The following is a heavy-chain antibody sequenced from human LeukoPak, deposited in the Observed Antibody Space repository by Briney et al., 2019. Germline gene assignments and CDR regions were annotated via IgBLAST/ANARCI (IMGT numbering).Heavy chain of an antibody. D-gene: IGHD6-13*01. CDR3: AKVTNPQQVGLR. CDR1: GFTVSTNY. J-gene: IGHJ4*02. CDR2: IYSGGGT. Sequence: PGGSLRLSCAASGFTVSTNYMSWVRQAPGKGLEWVSVIYSGGGTYYADSVKGRFTISRDNSKNTLYLQMNSLRAEDTAVYYCAKVTNPQQVGLRWGQGTLVTVSS. V-gene: IGHV3-53*01.